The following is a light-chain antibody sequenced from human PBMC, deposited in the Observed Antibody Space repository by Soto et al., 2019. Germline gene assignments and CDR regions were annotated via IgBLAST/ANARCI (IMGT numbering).Light chain of an antibody. CDR1: QSVSNN. V-gene: IGKV3-20*01. CDR3: QQYGSSGT. Sequence: EIVLPQYPAALSLSPVERATLSCRASQSVSNNLVWYQQKPGQAPSLLIYGESNRATGIPDRFSGSGSGTDFTLTISRLEPEDFAVYYCQQYGSSGTVGQGTQVEIK. J-gene: IGKJ1*01. CDR2: GES.